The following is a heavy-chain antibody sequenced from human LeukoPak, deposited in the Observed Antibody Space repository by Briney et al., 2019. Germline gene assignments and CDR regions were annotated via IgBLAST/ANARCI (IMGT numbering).Heavy chain of an antibody. V-gene: IGHV3-53*01. D-gene: IGHD3-9*01. CDR3: ARGRNYFPIDY. CDR2: VYSSGST. J-gene: IGHJ4*02. CDR1: TFIVSSSH. Sequence: GGSLRLSCAASTFIVSSSHMTWVRQTPGKGLEWVSVVYSSGSTFYADSVKGRFTISRDNSRNTLYLQMNSLRAEDTAVHYCARGRNYFPIDYWGQGTLVTVSS.